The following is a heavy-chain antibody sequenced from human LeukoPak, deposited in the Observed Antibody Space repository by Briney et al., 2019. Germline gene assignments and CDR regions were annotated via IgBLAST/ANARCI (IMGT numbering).Heavy chain of an antibody. Sequence: SVKVSCKASGGTFSSYAISWVRQAPGQGLEWMGGIIPLFGTANYAQKFQGRVTITAVESMSTAYMELSSLRSEDTAVYYCARGWLAETTVVTPYNYWGQGTLVAVSS. V-gene: IGHV1-69*13. CDR3: ARGWLAETTVVTPYNY. J-gene: IGHJ4*02. CDR1: GGTFSSYA. CDR2: IIPLFGTA. D-gene: IGHD4-23*01.